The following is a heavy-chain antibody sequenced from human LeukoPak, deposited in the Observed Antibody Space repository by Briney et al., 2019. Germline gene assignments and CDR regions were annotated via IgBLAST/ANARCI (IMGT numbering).Heavy chain of an antibody. V-gene: IGHV4-39*01. CDR2: IYYSGST. D-gene: IGHD3-22*01. J-gene: IGHJ5*02. CDR3: ASCPDSSGYWDWFDP. CDR1: GGSISSSSYY. Sequence: KPSETLSLTCTVSGGSISSSSYYWGWIRQPPGRGLGWIGSIYYSGSTYYNPSLKSRVTISVDTSKNQFSLKLSSVTAADTAVYYCASCPDSSGYWDWFDPWGQGTLVTVSS.